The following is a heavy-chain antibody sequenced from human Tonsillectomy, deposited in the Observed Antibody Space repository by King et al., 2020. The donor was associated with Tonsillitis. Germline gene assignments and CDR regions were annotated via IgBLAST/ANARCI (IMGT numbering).Heavy chain of an antibody. V-gene: IGHV4-59*08. J-gene: IGHJ1*01. CDR3: ARTGTSRGYFQH. D-gene: IGHD1-14*01. Sequence: QLQESGPGLVKPSETLSLTCTVSGGSISSYYWSWIRQPPGEGLEWVGYSYYSVSTNYNPSLKSPVTISVDTAKNQFSLMLSSVTAADTAVYYCARTGTSRGYFQHWGQGTLVTVSS. CDR2: SYYSVST. CDR1: GGSISSYY.